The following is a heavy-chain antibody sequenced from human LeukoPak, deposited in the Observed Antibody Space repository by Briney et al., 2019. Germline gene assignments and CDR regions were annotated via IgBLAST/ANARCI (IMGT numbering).Heavy chain of an antibody. V-gene: IGHV1-69*01. Sequence: SSVKVSCKAFGGTFSSYAISWVRQAPGQGLEWMGGIIPIFGTANYAQKFQGRVTITADESTSTAYMELSSLRSEDTAVYYCARGPGYCSSTSCYNYYYYYYMDVWGKGTTVTVSS. CDR1: GGTFSSYA. J-gene: IGHJ6*03. CDR3: ARGPGYCSSTSCYNYYYYYYMDV. CDR2: IIPIFGTA. D-gene: IGHD2-2*02.